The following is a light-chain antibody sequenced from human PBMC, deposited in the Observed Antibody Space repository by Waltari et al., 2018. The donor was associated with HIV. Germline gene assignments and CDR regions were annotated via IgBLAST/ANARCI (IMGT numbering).Light chain of an antibody. V-gene: IGLV2-23*02. J-gene: IGLJ2*01. CDR2: EVS. Sequence: QSALTQPASVSGSPGQSITISCTGTSSDVGGYNLVSWYQQHPGKAPKLMIYEVSKRPSGVSNRSSVSKSGNTASLTISGLQAEDDADYYCCAYAGSTTYVIFGGGTKLTVL. CDR3: CAYAGSTTYVI. CDR1: SSDVGGYNL.